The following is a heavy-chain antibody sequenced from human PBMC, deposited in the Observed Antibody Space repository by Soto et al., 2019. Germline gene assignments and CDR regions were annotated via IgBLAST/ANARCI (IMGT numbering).Heavy chain of an antibody. CDR2: ISYGGST. V-gene: IGHV4-31*03. Sequence: QVQLQESGPGLVKPSQTLSLTCTVSGGSINSGGYCWSWIRQHPGKGLDWIGCISYGGSTSYNPSLPSRVTISVDTSMNQFSLKLTSVTAADTAVYYCSRGILVWGQGALITVSS. CDR3: SRGILV. D-gene: IGHD5-18*01. CDR1: GGSINSGGYC. J-gene: IGHJ4*02.